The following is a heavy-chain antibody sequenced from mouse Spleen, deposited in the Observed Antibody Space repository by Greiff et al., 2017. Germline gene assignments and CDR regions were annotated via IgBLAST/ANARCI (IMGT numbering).Heavy chain of an antibody. D-gene: IGHD2-4*01. CDR1: GYTFTTYP. CDR3: ARTYEYDTWFAY. CDR2: FHPYNDET. Sequence: QVQLQQSGAGLVKPGPSVKMSCKASGYTFTTYPIGWMKQNHGKSLEGIGIFHPYNDETKYNEKFKGKATLTVEKSSSTFYLVLSRLTSDDSAVYYCARTYEYDTWFAYWGQGTLVTVSA. J-gene: IGHJ3*01. V-gene: IGHV1-47*01.